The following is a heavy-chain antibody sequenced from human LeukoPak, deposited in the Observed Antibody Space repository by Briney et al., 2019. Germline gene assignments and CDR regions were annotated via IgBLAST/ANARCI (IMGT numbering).Heavy chain of an antibody. D-gene: IGHD2-15*01. CDR2: INHSGST. V-gene: IGHV4-34*01. J-gene: IGHJ4*02. CDR3: ARGPASCFKN. Sequence: SETLSLTCSVSGVSIFSYYWSWIRQPPGKGLEWIGEINHSGSTNYNPSLKSRVTISVDTSKNQFSLKLSSVTAADTAVYYCARGPASCFKNWGQGTLVTVSS. CDR1: GVSIFSYY.